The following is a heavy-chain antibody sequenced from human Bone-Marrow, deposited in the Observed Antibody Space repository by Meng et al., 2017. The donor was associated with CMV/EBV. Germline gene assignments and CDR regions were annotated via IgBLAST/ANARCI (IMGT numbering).Heavy chain of an antibody. CDR1: GFTFSSYS. CDR2: ISSSSSYI. Sequence: GGSLRLSCAASGFTFSSYSMNWVRQAPGKGLEWVSSISSSSSYIYYADSVKGRFTISRDNAKNSLYLQMNSLRAEDTAVYYCARGHTYYDFWSGYSPYYYYGMDVWGQGTTVTVSS. D-gene: IGHD3-3*01. J-gene: IGHJ6*02. V-gene: IGHV3-21*01. CDR3: ARGHTYYDFWSGYSPYYYYGMDV.